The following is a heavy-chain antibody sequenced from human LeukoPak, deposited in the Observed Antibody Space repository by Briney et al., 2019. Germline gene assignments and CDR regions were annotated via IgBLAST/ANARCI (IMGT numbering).Heavy chain of an antibody. CDR2: INTNTGNP. D-gene: IGHD6-19*01. V-gene: IGHV7-4-1*02. CDR1: GGTFSSYA. CDR3: ARGDGGEAVAGIPA. J-gene: IGHJ5*02. Sequence: GASVKVSCKASGGTFSSYAISWVRQAPGQGLEWMGWINTNTGNPTYAQGFTGRFVFSLDTSVSTAYLQISSLKAEDTAVYYCARGDGGEAVAGIPAWGQGTLVTVSS.